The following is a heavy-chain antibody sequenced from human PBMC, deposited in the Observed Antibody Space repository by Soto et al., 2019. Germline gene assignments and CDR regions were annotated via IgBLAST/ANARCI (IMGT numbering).Heavy chain of an antibody. CDR3: ARDTGDGTFDF. CDR2: INAGYGNT. D-gene: IGHD7-27*01. CDR1: GYTFSSYA. V-gene: IGHV1-3*01. Sequence: ASVKVSCKASGYTFSSYAMHWVRQAPGQRLEWMGWINAGYGNTKSSQKFQDRVTISRDASASTAYMELTSLRSEDTAVYYCARDTGDGTFDFWGQGTLVTVSS. J-gene: IGHJ4*02.